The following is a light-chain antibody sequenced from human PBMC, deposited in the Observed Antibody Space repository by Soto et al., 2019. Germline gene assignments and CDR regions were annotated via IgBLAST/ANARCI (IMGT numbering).Light chain of an antibody. CDR2: GAS. CDR3: QQXHXWPVT. CDR1: QSVARR. J-gene: IGKJ5*01. V-gene: IGKV3-15*01. Sequence: DIVMTQSPDSLAVSLGARATLSCRASQSVARRVAWYQQKPGQAPRLIIYGASTRATDFPARFSGSVSGTEFTLTISSLQSEDFAVXYXQQXHXWPVTGGQVTRREIK.